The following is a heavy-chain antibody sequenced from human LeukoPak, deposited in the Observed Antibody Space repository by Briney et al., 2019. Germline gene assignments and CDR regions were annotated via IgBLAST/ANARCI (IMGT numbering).Heavy chain of an antibody. CDR3: ARFTFYFDSSGRATLNSPDY. J-gene: IGHJ4*02. CDR1: GGSISSSSYC. CDR2: IYYSGNT. Sequence: SETLSLTCTVSGGSISSSSYCWGWIRQPPGGGLEWIGSIYYSGNTYYNPSLKSRVTISVDTSKNQFSLKLTSVTAADTAVFYCARFTFYFDSSGRATLNSPDYWGQGTLVTVSS. D-gene: IGHD3-22*01. V-gene: IGHV4-39*01.